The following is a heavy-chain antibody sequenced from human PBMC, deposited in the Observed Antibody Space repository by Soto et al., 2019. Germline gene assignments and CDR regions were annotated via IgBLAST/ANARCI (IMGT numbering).Heavy chain of an antibody. Sequence: ASVKVSCKASGYTFTSYGISWVRQAPGQGLEWMGWISAYNGNTNYAQKLQGRVTMTTDTSTSTAYMELRSLRSDDTAVYYCARVNGVLRFLEGLPRHLPDYWSQGTLVTVYS. V-gene: IGHV1-18*01. J-gene: IGHJ4*02. CDR1: GYTFTSYG. D-gene: IGHD3-3*01. CDR2: ISAYNGNT. CDR3: ARVNGVLRFLEGLPRHLPDY.